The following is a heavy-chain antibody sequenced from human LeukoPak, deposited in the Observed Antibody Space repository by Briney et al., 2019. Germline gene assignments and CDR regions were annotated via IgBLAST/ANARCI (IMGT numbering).Heavy chain of an antibody. D-gene: IGHD2-15*01. Sequence: GGSLRLSCSASGFTFGDYGMGSVRQAPGRGVGWDSGINWNGGSTGYAGSVKGRFTIPRDYAKNSLYLQMNSLRAEDTALYYCARSVAARRDYWGQGTLVSVSS. V-gene: IGHV3-20*04. J-gene: IGHJ4*02. CDR1: GFTFGDYG. CDR3: ARSVAARRDY. CDR2: INWNGGST.